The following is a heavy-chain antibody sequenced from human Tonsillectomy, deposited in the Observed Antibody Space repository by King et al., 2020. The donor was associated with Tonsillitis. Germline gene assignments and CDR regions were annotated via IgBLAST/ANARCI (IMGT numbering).Heavy chain of an antibody. CDR3: AKDCHRSGWYEAFSWGMDV. CDR2: IYSGGSST. V-gene: IGHV3-23*03. D-gene: IGHD6-19*01. CDR1: GFTFSSYA. J-gene: IGHJ6*02. Sequence: VQLVESGGGLVQPGGSLRLSCAASGFTFSSYAMSWVRQAPGKGLEWVSAIYSGGSSTYYADSVKGRFTISRDNSKSTLYLQMKGLRAEDTAVYYCAKDCHRSGWYEAFSWGMDVWGQGTTVTVSS.